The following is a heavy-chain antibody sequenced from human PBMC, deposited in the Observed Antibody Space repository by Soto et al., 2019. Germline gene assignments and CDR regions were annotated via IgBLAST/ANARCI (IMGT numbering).Heavy chain of an antibody. V-gene: IGHV4-34*01. CDR1: GGSFSGYY. Sequence: QVQLQQWGAGLLKPSETLFLTCAVYGGSFSGYYWSWIRQPPGKGLEWIGGINHSGNTNYNPSLKSRVTISVDTSKTQFSLKLSPVTAADTAVYYGTRRRDGYNPGLDYWGQGTLVTVSS. CDR3: TRRRDGYNPGLDY. J-gene: IGHJ4*02. D-gene: IGHD5-12*01. CDR2: INHSGNT.